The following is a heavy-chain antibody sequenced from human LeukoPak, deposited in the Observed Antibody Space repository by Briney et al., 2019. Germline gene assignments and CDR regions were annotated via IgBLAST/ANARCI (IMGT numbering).Heavy chain of an antibody. V-gene: IGHV4-34*01. CDR3: ARQAYYYDSSGPIYFFDY. CDR2: INHSGST. J-gene: IGHJ4*02. CDR1: GGSFSGYY. D-gene: IGHD3-22*01. Sequence: SETLSLTCAVYGGSFSGYYWSWIRQPPGKGLEWIGEINHSGSTNYNPSLKSRVTISVDTSKNQFSLKLSSVTAADTAVYYCARQAYYYDSSGPIYFFDYWGQGTLVTVSS.